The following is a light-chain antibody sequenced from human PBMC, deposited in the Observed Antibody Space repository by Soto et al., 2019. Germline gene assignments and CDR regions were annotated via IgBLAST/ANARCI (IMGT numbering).Light chain of an antibody. Sequence: EIVMTQSPATLSVSPGERATLSCRASQSVSSNLAWYQQKPGQAPRLLIYGASTRATGIPARFSGSGSGTEFTLTISSLPSEDFALCFCQQYNNWPPDRTFGQGTKVEIK. V-gene: IGKV3-15*01. J-gene: IGKJ1*01. CDR3: QQYNNWPPDRT. CDR1: QSVSSN. CDR2: GAS.